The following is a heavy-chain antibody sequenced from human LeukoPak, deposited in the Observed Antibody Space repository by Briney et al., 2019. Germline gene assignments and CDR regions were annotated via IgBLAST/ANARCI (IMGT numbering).Heavy chain of an antibody. CDR3: ARVTSFFIAAAPVDAFDI. CDR2: INTNTGNP. J-gene: IGHJ3*02. D-gene: IGHD6-13*01. CDR1: GYTFTSYA. V-gene: IGHV7-4-1*02. Sequence: ASVKVSCKASGYTFTSYAMNWVRQAPGQGLEWMGWINTNTGNPTYAQGFTGRFVFSLDTSVSTAYLQISSLKAEDTAVYYCARVTSFFIAAAPVDAFDIWGQGTMVTVSS.